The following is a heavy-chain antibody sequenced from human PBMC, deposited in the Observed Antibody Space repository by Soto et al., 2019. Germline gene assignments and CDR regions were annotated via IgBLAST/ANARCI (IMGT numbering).Heavy chain of an antibody. V-gene: IGHV1-69*02. D-gene: IGHD3-22*01. CDR3: ASARWDSRGYYRRDWFAP. CDR2: IIPILGIA. Sequence: QVQLVQSGAEVKKPGSSVKVSCKASGGTFSSYTISWVRQAPGQGLEWMGRIIPILGIAYYAQKFQGRVTITADKTTSPADVELSSLSSEDTAVYYCASARWDSRGYYRRDWFAPRGQGTLVTVSS. CDR1: GGTFSSYT. J-gene: IGHJ5*02.